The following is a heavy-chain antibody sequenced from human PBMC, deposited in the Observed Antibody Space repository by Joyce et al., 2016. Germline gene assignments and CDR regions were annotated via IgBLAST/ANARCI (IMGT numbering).Heavy chain of an antibody. CDR3: TADLPGGISDYFDY. CDR1: EFTFSNAW. CDR2: IKSKAAGGTT. D-gene: IGHD4-23*01. Sequence: EVQVVESGGDLVQPGESLRLSCAASEFTFSNAWMSWVRQAPGKGLEWIARIKSKAAGGTTSYAAPVKGRFTISRDDSNNMLYLKMNSLKTEDTAVYYCTADLPGGISDYFDYWGQGTLVTVSS. J-gene: IGHJ4*02. V-gene: IGHV3-15*01.